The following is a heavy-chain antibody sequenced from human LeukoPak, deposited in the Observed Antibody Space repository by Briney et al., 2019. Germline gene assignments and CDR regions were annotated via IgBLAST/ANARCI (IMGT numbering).Heavy chain of an antibody. Sequence: SETLSLTCAVYGGSFSGYYWSWIRQPPGKGLEWIGEINHSGSTNYNPSLKSRVTISVDTSKNQFSLKLSSVTAADTAVYYCARGGPAYDYVWGSLGGRFDYWGQGTLVTVSS. J-gene: IGHJ4*02. CDR2: INHSGST. CDR1: GGSFSGYY. D-gene: IGHD3-16*01. V-gene: IGHV4-34*01. CDR3: ARGGPAYDYVWGSLGGRFDY.